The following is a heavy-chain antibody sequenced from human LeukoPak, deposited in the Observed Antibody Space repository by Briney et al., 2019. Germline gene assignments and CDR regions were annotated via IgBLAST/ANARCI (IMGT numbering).Heavy chain of an antibody. CDR3: ARVRGVVVTAIFDY. Sequence: PSETLSLTCAVSGGSISSGGYSWSWIRQPPGKGLEWNGYIYHSGSTSYNPSLKSRVTISVERSKNQFSLKLSSVAAADTAVYYCARVRGVVVTAIFDYWGQGTLVTVSS. V-gene: IGHV4-30-2*01. J-gene: IGHJ4*02. CDR2: IYHSGST. D-gene: IGHD2-21*02. CDR1: GGSISSGGYS.